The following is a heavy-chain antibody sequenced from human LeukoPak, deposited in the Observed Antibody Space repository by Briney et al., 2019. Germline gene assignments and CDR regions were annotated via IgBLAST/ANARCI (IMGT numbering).Heavy chain of an antibody. V-gene: IGHV4-59*08. CDR3: ARQWYSSGPNWFDP. CDR2: IYDSGTT. D-gene: IGHD6-19*01. CDR1: GGSISSYY. Sequence: SETLSLTCTVSGGSISSYYWSWIRQPPGKGLEWIGYIYDSGTTNYNPSLKSRVTISVDTSKNQFSLKLSSVTAADTAVYYCARQWYSSGPNWFDPWGQGTLVTVSS. J-gene: IGHJ5*02.